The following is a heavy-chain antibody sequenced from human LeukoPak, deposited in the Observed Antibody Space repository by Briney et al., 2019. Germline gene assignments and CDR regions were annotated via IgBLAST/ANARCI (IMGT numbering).Heavy chain of an antibody. Sequence: GASVKVSCKASGYTFTSYGISWVRQAPGQGLEWMGWISAYNGNTNYAQKLQGRVTMTTDTSTRTAYMELRSLRSDDTAVYYCASRIAVAGTLDYWGQGTLVTVSS. CDR1: GYTFTSYG. V-gene: IGHV1-18*01. J-gene: IGHJ4*02. CDR3: ASRIAVAGTLDY. CDR2: ISAYNGNT. D-gene: IGHD6-19*01.